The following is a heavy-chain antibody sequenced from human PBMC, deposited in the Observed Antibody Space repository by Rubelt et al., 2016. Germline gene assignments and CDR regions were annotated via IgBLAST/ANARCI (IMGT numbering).Heavy chain of an antibody. CDR2: ISYDGSNK. V-gene: IGHV3-30*18. D-gene: IGHD5-18*01. CDR1: SSYG. CDR3: AKHQEYSYGSEGYYYGMDV. Sequence: SSYGMHWVRQAPGKGLEWVAVISYDGSNKYYADSVKGRFTISRDNSKNTLYLQMNSLRAEDTAVYYCAKHQEYSYGSEGYYYGMDVWGQGTTVTVSS. J-gene: IGHJ6*02.